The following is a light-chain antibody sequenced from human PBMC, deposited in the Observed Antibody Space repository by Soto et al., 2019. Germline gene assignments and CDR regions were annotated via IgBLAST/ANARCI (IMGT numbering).Light chain of an antibody. J-gene: IGKJ2*01. CDR1: QSFSSGY. Sequence: DIVLTQSPGTLSLSPGERATLSCRASQSFSSGYLAWYQQKPGQAPRLLIYGASTRATDIPDRFSGSESGTEFTLTISRLEPEDFAVYYCHQYGSSPPYTFGQVTKLEI. CDR2: GAS. CDR3: HQYGSSPPYT. V-gene: IGKV3-20*01.